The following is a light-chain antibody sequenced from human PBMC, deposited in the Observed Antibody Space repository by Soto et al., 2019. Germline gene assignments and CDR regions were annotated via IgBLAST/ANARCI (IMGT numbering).Light chain of an antibody. CDR1: QSLLHSNGYTY. CDR2: LNS. J-gene: IGKJ4*01. CDR3: MQALKTPHT. V-gene: IGKV2-28*01. Sequence: DIVMTHSPLSLPVTPGEPASISCRSSQSLLHSNGYTYLDWYLQKPGQSPQLLIYLNSNRASGVPDRFSRSGSGKDFTLKISRVEAEDVGLYHRMQALKTPHTFGRGNKV.